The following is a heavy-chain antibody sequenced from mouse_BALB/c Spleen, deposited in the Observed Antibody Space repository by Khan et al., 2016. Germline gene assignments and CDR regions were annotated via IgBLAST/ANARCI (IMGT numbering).Heavy chain of an antibody. V-gene: IGHV1S135*01. D-gene: IGHD2-1*01. J-gene: IGHJ3*01. CDR1: GYAFTTYN. CDR2: IYPYNGVS. Sequence: VQLQQSGPELVKPGASVKVSCKGSGYAFTTYNMYWLKQRHGTSLEWIGYIYPYNGVSSYNQKFKDKATLTVDECSSIAYMHPNSLTSADSAVSDCARGDGNYVPFAYWCQGTLVTVSA. CDR3: ARGDGNYVPFAY.